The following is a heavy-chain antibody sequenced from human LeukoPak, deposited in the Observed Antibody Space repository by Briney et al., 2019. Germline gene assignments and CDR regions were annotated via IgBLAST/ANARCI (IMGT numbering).Heavy chain of an antibody. J-gene: IGHJ6*02. CDR1: GFTSSTYW. D-gene: IGHD1-26*01. CDR3: ARELGHDPASGMDV. CDR2: IKQDGSEK. Sequence: GGSLRLSCAASGFTSSTYWMSWVRQAPGKGLEWVANIKQDGSEKCYVDSVKGRFTISRGNAKNSVYLQMNSLRVEDTAVYYCARELGHDPASGMDVWGQGTTVTVSS. V-gene: IGHV3-7*01.